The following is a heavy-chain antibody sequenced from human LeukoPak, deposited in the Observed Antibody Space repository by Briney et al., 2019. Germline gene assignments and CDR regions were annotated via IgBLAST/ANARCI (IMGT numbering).Heavy chain of an antibody. Sequence: PSETLSLTCAVYGGSFSGYYWSWIRQPPGKGLEWIGAINHSGSTNYNPSLKSRVTISVDTSKNQFSLKLSSVTAADTAVYYCARRAAAVALDYWGQGTLVTVSS. J-gene: IGHJ4*02. CDR3: ARRAAAVALDY. CDR1: GGSFSGYY. CDR2: INHSGST. D-gene: IGHD6-13*01. V-gene: IGHV4-34*01.